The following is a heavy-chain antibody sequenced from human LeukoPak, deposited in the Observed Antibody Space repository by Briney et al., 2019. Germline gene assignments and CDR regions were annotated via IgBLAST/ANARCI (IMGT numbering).Heavy chain of an antibody. V-gene: IGHV3-48*01. CDR3: ARPSIAWRRNWYYYMDV. CDR2: ISSSSSTI. CDR1: GFTFSSYS. J-gene: IGHJ6*03. D-gene: IGHD6-6*01. Sequence: PGGSLRLSCAASGFTFSSYSMNWVRQAPGKGLEWVSYISSSSSTINYADSVKGRFTISRDNAKNSLYLQMNSLRAEDTAVYYCARPSIAWRRNWYYYMDVWGKGTTVTVSS.